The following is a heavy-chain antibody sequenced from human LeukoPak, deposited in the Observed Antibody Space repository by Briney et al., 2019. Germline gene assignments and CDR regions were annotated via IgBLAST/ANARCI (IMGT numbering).Heavy chain of an antibody. CDR2: INPSGGRT. J-gene: IGHJ5*02. V-gene: IGHV1-46*01. CDR1: GYTFTSYY. D-gene: IGHD4-17*01. Sequence: ASVKVSCKASGYTFTSYYMHWVRQAPRQGLEWMGIINPSGGRTSYAQKFQGRVTMTRDTSTSTIYIELYSLRSDDTAVYYCARGGRDYGDTRFDPWGQGTLVTVSS. CDR3: ARGGRDYGDTRFDP.